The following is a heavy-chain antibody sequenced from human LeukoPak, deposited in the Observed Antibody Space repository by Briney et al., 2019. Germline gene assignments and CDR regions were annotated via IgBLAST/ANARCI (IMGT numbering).Heavy chain of an antibody. CDR2: IHKTGDYT. Sequence: ETLSLTCTVSGGSISSSSYYWGWIRQPPGKGLEWVSAIHKTGDYTYYTDSVKGRFTISRDSSKSMLYLEMNSLRDEDTAIYYCAKELGHALPFDYWGQGTLVTVSS. D-gene: IGHD2-2*01. V-gene: IGHV3-23*01. J-gene: IGHJ4*02. CDR3: AKELGHALPFDY. CDR1: GGSISSSSYY.